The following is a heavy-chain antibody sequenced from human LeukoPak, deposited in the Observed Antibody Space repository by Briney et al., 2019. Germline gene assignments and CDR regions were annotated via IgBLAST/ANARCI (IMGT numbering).Heavy chain of an antibody. CDR1: GGSISSYY. CDR2: IYYSGST. D-gene: IGHD2-21*02. Sequence: SETLSLTCTVSGGSISSYYWSWIRQPPGKGLEWIGYIYYSGSTNYNPSLKSRVTISVDTSKNQFSLKLSSVTAADTAVYYCASMVVTATDPYFDYWGQGTLVTVSS. J-gene: IGHJ4*02. CDR3: ASMVVTATDPYFDY. V-gene: IGHV4-59*01.